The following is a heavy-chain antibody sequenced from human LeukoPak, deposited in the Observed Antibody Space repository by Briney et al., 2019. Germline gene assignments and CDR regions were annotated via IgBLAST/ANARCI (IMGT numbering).Heavy chain of an antibody. J-gene: IGHJ4*02. CDR1: GGSINNYY. CDR2: IYYSGST. CDR3: ARAPHSYGSSWSHFDF. V-gene: IGHV4-59*01. D-gene: IGHD6-13*01. Sequence: SETLSLTCTVSGGSINNYYWSWIRQPPGKGLEWIGYIYYSGSTNYNPSLKSRVTISVDTSKNQFSLKPRSVTAADAAVYYCARAPHSYGSSWSHFDFWGQGTLVTVSS.